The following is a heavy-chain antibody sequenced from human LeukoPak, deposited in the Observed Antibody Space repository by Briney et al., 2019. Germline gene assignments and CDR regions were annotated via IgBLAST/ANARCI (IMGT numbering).Heavy chain of an antibody. D-gene: IGHD3-22*01. V-gene: IGHV3-30*02. Sequence: GGSLRLSCAASGFTFSSYGMHWVRRAPGKGLEWVAFIRYDGSNKYYADSVKGRFTISRDNSKNTLYLQMNSLRAEDTAVYYCAKGWYYDGTIDYWGQGTLVTVSS. CDR2: IRYDGSNK. J-gene: IGHJ4*02. CDR3: AKGWYYDGTIDY. CDR1: GFTFSSYG.